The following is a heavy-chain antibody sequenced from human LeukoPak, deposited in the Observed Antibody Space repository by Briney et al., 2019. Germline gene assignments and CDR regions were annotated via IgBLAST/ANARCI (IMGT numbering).Heavy chain of an antibody. V-gene: IGHV4-59*12. CDR2: IYYTGST. CDR3: ARGVSPGSGWFFDI. Sequence: SETLSLTCTVSGGSMSTYYWTWIRQPPGKGLEWIGFIYYTGSTNYNPSLKSRVTILVDKSKNQFSLKLNSVTAADTAVYYCARGVSPGSGWFFDIWGQGTMVTVSS. J-gene: IGHJ3*02. D-gene: IGHD6-19*01. CDR1: GGSMSTYY.